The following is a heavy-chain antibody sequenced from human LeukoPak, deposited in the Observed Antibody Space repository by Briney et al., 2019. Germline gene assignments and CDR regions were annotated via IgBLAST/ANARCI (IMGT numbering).Heavy chain of an antibody. CDR1: GFTFSRYS. CDR2: ISSSNIYI. D-gene: IGHD2-2*01. Sequence: PGGSLRLSCAASGFTFSRYSMNWVRQAPGKGLEWVSSISSSNIYIYYADSVKGRFTISRNNAKKSLYLQMNSLRAEDTAVYYCASYCSRTSCPGGSNWFDPWGQGTLVTVSS. V-gene: IGHV3-21*01. J-gene: IGHJ5*02. CDR3: ASYCSRTSCPGGSNWFDP.